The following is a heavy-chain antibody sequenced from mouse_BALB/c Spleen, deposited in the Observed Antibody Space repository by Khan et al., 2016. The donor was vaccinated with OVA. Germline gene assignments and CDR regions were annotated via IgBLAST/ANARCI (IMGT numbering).Heavy chain of an antibody. CDR3: ARSGTTVVPYWYFGV. CDR1: GYSITSGYS. Sequence: EVQLQESGPDLVKPSQSLSLTCTVTGYSITSGYSWHWIRQFPGNKLEWMGYIHYSGTTNYNPSLKSRISITRDTSKNQFFLQLNSVTTEDTATYYCARSGTTVVPYWYFGVWGAGTTVTVSS. J-gene: IGHJ1*01. D-gene: IGHD1-1*01. V-gene: IGHV3-1*02. CDR2: IHYSGTT.